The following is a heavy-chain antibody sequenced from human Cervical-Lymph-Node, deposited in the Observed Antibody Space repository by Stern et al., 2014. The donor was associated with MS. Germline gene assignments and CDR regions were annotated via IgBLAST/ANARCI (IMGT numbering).Heavy chain of an antibody. V-gene: IGHV1-69*06. J-gene: IGHJ6*02. CDR3: ARDSTTGMDV. D-gene: IGHD1-1*01. CDR2: IVPIFGTA. CDR1: GDTFSSYA. Sequence: QAQLQQSGAEAKKPGSSVKASCKTYGDTFSSYATSWARQGAGQGLEWMRGIVPIFGTANYAEKFQGRVTITADIATNTAYMELSRLRSDDTAVYYCARDSTTGMDVWGQGTTVTVSS.